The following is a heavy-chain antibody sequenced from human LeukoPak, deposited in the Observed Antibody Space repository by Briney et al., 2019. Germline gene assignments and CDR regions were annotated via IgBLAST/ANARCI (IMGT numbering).Heavy chain of an antibody. D-gene: IGHD2-15*01. J-gene: IGHJ5*02. CDR1: GGTFSSYT. V-gene: IGHV1-18*01. CDR2: ISAYNGNT. Sequence: GASVKVSCKASGGTFSSYTISWVRQAPGQGLEWMGWISAYNGNTNYAQKLQGRVTMTTDTSTSTAYMELRSLRFDDTAVYYCARVVARNWFDPWGQGTLVTVSS. CDR3: ARVVARNWFDP.